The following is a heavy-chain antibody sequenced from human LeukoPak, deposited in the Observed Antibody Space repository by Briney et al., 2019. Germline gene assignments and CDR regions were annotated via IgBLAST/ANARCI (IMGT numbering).Heavy chain of an antibody. CDR2: INPSSGTT. CDR1: GFTFTTYY. V-gene: IGHV1-46*03. J-gene: IGHJ4*02. Sequence: ASVKVSCKASGFTFTTYYIQWVRQAPGQGLEWMGIINPSSGTTSYAHRFQGRVTMTRDTSTSTVYMELSSLRSDDTAVYYCARGGSSSWSAFDYWGQGTLVTVSS. CDR3: ARGGSSSWSAFDY. D-gene: IGHD6-13*01.